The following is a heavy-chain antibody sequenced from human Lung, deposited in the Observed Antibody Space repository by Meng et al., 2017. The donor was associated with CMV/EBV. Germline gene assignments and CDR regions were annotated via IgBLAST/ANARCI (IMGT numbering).Heavy chain of an antibody. J-gene: IGHJ6*02. CDR1: GYTFTSYY. CDR2: INPCGGST. D-gene: IGHD3-3*01. CDR3: ARDCIPVFGVAPTYYYYGIDV. V-gene: IGHV1-46*01. Sequence: SVXVSXXASGYTFTSYYMHWVRQAPGQGLEWMGIINPCGGSTSYAQKFQGRVTMTRDTSTSTVYMELSSLRSEDTAVYYGARDCIPVFGVAPTYYYYGIDVWGQGTTVTVSS.